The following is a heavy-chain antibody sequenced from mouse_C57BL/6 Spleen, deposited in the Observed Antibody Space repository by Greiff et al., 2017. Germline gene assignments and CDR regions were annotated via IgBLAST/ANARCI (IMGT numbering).Heavy chain of an antibody. CDR2: IYPGDGDT. V-gene: IGHV1-80*01. CDR3: ARDYGSSLFDY. J-gene: IGHJ2*01. Sequence: VQRVESGAELVKPGASVKISCKASGYAFSSYWMNWVKQRPGKGLEWIGQIYPGDGDTNYNGKFKGKATLTADKSSSTAYMQLSSLTSEDSAVYFCARDYGSSLFDYWGQGTTLTVSS. D-gene: IGHD1-1*01. CDR1: GYAFSSYW.